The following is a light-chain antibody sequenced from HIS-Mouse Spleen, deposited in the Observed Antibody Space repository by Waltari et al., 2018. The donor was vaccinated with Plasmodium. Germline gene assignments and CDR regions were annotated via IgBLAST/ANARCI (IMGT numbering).Light chain of an antibody. Sequence: QSALTQPRSVSGSPGQSVTISCPGTSSDVGGYHYLSWDQQHPGKAPKLMIYDVSKRPSGVPDRFSGSKSGNTASLTISGLQAEDEADYYCCSYAGSYTLVFGGGTKLTVL. CDR3: CSYAGSYTLV. CDR2: DVS. J-gene: IGLJ2*01. V-gene: IGLV2-11*01. CDR1: SSDVGGYHY.